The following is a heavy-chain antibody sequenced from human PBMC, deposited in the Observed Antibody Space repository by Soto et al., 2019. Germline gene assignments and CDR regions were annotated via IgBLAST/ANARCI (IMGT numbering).Heavy chain of an antibody. CDR3: ARSGPPAEY. Sequence: QVQLVQSGAEVKKPGASVKVSCKASGYTFTSYAIGWVRQAPGQGLEWMGWISAYNGNTNYAQKLQGRVTMTTDTSTTTAYKELRRLRSDDTAVYSCARSGPPAEYWGQRTLVTVSS. CDR1: GYTFTSYA. D-gene: IGHD3-10*01. V-gene: IGHV1-18*01. J-gene: IGHJ4*02. CDR2: ISAYNGNT.